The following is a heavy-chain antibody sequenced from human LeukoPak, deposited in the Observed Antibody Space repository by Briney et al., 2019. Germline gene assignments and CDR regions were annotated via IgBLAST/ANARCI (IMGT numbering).Heavy chain of an antibody. CDR3: ARARYYYDSSGYYYSSEYFQH. CDR2: ISSSGCTI. J-gene: IGHJ1*01. D-gene: IGHD3-22*01. CDR1: GFTFSDYY. Sequence: PGGSLRLSCAASGFTFSDYYMSWIRQAPGKGLEWVSYISSSGCTIYYADSVKGRFTISRDNAKNSLYLQMNSLRAEDTAVYYCARARYYYDSSGYYYSSEYFQHWGQGTLVTVSS. V-gene: IGHV3-11*04.